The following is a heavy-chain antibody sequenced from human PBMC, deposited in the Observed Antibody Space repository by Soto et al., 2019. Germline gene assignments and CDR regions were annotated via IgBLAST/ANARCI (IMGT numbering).Heavy chain of an antibody. V-gene: IGHV3-30*18. CDR3: AKDPYKPAPK. D-gene: IGHD1-1*01. CDR1: GFTFSSYG. CDR2: ISYDGSNK. Sequence: PGGSLRLSCAASGFTFSSYGMHWVRQAPGKGLEWVAVISYDGSNKYYADSVKGRFTISRDNSKNTLYLQMNSLRAEDTAVYYCAKDPYKPAPKRGQGTLVTVSS. J-gene: IGHJ4*02.